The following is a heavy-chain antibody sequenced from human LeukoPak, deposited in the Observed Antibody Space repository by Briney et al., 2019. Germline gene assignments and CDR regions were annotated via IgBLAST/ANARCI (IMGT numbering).Heavy chain of an antibody. J-gene: IGHJ4*02. CDR1: GFSLSNYW. Sequence: GGSLRLSCAASGFSLSNYWMNWVRQAPGKGLEWVANIKQDGSEKNYVDSVKGRFSISRDNAKNSLILQMNSLRAEDTAVYYCAREESTVTDQFDYWGQGTLVTVSS. CDR3: AREESTVTDQFDY. D-gene: IGHD4-11*01. V-gene: IGHV3-7*01. CDR2: IKQDGSEK.